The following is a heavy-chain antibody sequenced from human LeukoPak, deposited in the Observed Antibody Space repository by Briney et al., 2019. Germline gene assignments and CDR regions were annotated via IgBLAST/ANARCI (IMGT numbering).Heavy chain of an antibody. CDR1: GGSVSSGSYY. J-gene: IGHJ2*01. CDR3: ATDLRYPMYFDL. Sequence: KSSETLSLTCTVSGGSVSSGSYYWSWIRQPPGKGLEWIGYIYYSWSTNYNPSLKGRVTISVDTSKNQFSLKLSSVTAADTAVYYCATDLRYPMYFDLWGRGTLVTVSS. V-gene: IGHV4-61*01. D-gene: IGHD3-9*01. CDR2: IYYSWST.